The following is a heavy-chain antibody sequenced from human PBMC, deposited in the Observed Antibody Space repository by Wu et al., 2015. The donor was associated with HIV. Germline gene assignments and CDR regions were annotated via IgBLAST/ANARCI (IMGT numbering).Heavy chain of an antibody. CDR3: ARIRSGYYGSGSFDY. D-gene: IGHD3-10*01. V-gene: IGHV1-2*02. CDR2: INPNSGGT. J-gene: IGHJ4*02. CDR1: GYIFTDYY. Sequence: QVQLXQSGAEVKKPGASVKVSCKASGYIFTDYYIHWVRQAPGQGLEWMGWINPNSGGTNFAQKFQGRVTMTRDTSIRTAYMELSRLRFDDTAVYYCARIRSGYYGSGSFDYWGQGTLGHRLL.